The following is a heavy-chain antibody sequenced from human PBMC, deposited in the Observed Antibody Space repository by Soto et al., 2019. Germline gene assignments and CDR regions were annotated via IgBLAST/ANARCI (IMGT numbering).Heavy chain of an antibody. CDR3: AATPILLSGGRFDFGAFYI. D-gene: IGHD2-15*01. CDR1: GFTFTSSA. CDR2: IVVGSGNT. V-gene: IGHV1-58*02. Sequence: ASVKVSCKASGFTFTSSAMQWVRQARGQRLEWIGWIVVGSGNTNYAQKFQERVTITRDMSTSTAYMELSSLRSEDTAVYYCAATPILLSGGRFDFGAFYISGQGTMVTVSS. J-gene: IGHJ3*02.